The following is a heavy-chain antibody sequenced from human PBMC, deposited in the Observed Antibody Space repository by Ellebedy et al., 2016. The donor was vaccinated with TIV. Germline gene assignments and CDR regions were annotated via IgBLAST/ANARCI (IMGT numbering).Heavy chain of an antibody. Sequence: MPSETLSLTCTVSGDSISSSDYYWGWVRQPPGKGLEWIGTVYHSGSTYYNPSLKSRVTISVDTSKNQFSLNLTSVTAADTAVYYCARRITMFLDAFDIWGQGTMVTVSS. CDR1: GDSISSSDYY. J-gene: IGHJ3*02. CDR3: ARRITMFLDAFDI. D-gene: IGHD3-10*02. V-gene: IGHV4-39*01. CDR2: VYHSGST.